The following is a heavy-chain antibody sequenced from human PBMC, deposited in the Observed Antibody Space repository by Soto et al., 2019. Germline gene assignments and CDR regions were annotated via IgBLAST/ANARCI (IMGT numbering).Heavy chain of an antibody. D-gene: IGHD2-15*01. J-gene: IGHJ3*02. CDR1: GFTFSSYA. V-gene: IGHV3-23*01. CDR3: AKVGGRTYAFDI. CDR2: ISGSGGST. Sequence: EVQLLESGGGLVQPGGSLRLSCAASGFTFSSYAMSWVRQAPGKGLEWVSAISGSGGSTYYADSVKGRFTISRDNSKNTLYLQMNSLRAEDTSVYYCAKVGGRTYAFDIWGQGTMVTVSS.